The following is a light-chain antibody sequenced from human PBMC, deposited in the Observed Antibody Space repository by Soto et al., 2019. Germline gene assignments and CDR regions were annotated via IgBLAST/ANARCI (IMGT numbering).Light chain of an antibody. CDR2: KAS. CDR1: QNIDNW. CDR3: QQYKTQSQD. V-gene: IGKV1-5*03. Sequence: DIQMTQSPSTLSASVGDRVTITCRASQNIDNWLAWYQQKPGKAPRILIYKASTLEDGVPSRFSGSGSGTDFSLTIRSLHPDDFATYYCQQYKTQSQDFGPGTDGDIK. J-gene: IGKJ3*01.